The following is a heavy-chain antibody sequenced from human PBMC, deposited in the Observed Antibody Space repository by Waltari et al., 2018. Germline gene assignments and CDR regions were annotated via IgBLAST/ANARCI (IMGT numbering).Heavy chain of an antibody. D-gene: IGHD3-10*01. CDR2: MYYSGHT. CDR3: ARQGTMIQGAFDI. Sequence: QVQLQESGPGLVKPSETLSLICTVSGVSVNSAPYSWSWIRQPPGKGLEWIGYMYYSGHTKYNPSLKSRLTISVDTSKKQVSLNLASVTAADTAMYYCARQGTMIQGAFDIWGQGTMVTVSS. J-gene: IGHJ3*02. CDR1: GVSVNSAPYS. V-gene: IGHV4-61*01.